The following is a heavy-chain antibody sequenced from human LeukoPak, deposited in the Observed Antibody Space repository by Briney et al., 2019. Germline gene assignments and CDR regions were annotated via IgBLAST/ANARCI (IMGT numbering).Heavy chain of an antibody. CDR1: GFTVSSNY. Sequence: GRSLRLSCAASGFTVSSNYMSWVRQAPGKGLEWVSEIYSDGSTYYAASVKGRFSISRHNSKNTVYLQMNSLRAEDTAVYYCARELREHGVFDIWGQGTMVTVSS. V-gene: IGHV3-53*01. J-gene: IGHJ3*02. CDR3: ARELREHGVFDI. D-gene: IGHD1-26*01. CDR2: IYSDGST.